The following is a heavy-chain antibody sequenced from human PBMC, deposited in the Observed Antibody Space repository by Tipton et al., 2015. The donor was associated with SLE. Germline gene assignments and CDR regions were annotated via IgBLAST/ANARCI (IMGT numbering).Heavy chain of an antibody. V-gene: IGHV3-13*04. CDR2: IGTAGDT. Sequence: SLRLSCAASGFTFSSYDMHWVRQATGQGLEWVSAIGTAGDTYYPGSVKGRFTISRENAKNSLYLQMNSLRAGDTAVYYCARDRSLVGATKRYYYYGMDVWGQGTTVTVSS. CDR3: ARDRSLVGATKRYYYYGMDV. CDR1: GFTFSSYD. D-gene: IGHD1-26*01. J-gene: IGHJ6*02.